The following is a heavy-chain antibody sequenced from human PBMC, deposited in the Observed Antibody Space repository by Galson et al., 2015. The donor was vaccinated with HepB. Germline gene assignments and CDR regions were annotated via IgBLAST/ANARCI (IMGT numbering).Heavy chain of an antibody. D-gene: IGHD6-13*01. CDR1: GYTFTSYA. CDR2: INAGNGNT. J-gene: IGHJ4*02. Sequence: SVKVSCKASGYTFTSYAMHWVRQAPGQRLEWMGWINAGNGNTKYSQKFQGRVTITRDTSASTAHMELSSLRSEDTAVYYCARRYSSSCFDYWGQGTLVTVSS. V-gene: IGHV1-3*01. CDR3: ARRYSSSCFDY.